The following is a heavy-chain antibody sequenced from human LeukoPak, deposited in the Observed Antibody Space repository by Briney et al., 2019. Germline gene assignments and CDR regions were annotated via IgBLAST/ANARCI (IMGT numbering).Heavy chain of an antibody. CDR3: VKCRRSGLGPPYYYMDV. CDR1: GFTVSSNY. CDR2: IYSGGTT. Sequence: PGGSLRLSCAASGFTVSSNYMNWVRQAPGKGLEWVSVIYSGGTTYNADSVKGRFTISRDNSKNTLYLQMNSLRVEDTAVYYCVKCRRSGLGPPYYYMDVWGKGTTVTVSS. J-gene: IGHJ6*03. V-gene: IGHV3-53*01. D-gene: IGHD5-12*01.